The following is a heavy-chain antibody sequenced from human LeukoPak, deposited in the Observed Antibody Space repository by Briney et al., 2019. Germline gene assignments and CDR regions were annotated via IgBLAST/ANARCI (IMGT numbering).Heavy chain of an antibody. CDR2: MNPNNGNT. D-gene: IGHD3-10*01. V-gene: IGHV1-8*01. CDR1: GFTFTSYD. J-gene: IGHJ5*02. CDR3: VRDGEGVAISVNYWFDP. Sequence: ASVKVSCKASGFTFTSYDINWVRQASGQGLECMGWMNPNNGNTGYAQKFQGRVTMTRDTSISTAYMELRGLRSEDTAVYYCVRDGEGVAISVNYWFDPWGQGTLVTVSS.